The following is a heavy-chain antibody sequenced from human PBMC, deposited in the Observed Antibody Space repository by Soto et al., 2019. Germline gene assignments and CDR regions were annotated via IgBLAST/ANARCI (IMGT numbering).Heavy chain of an antibody. CDR1: GASISGSYYY. D-gene: IGHD1-20*01. Sequence: SETLSLTCAVSGASISGSYYYWAWLRQSPGKGPEWIGSVFYTGFASYNPSLESRVSVSVDTSKSQFSLKLSAVTAADTAVYYCATSQKGYNWNYFDHWGQGALVTVSS. CDR3: ATSQKGYNWNYFDH. J-gene: IGHJ4*02. V-gene: IGHV4-39*01. CDR2: VFYTGFA.